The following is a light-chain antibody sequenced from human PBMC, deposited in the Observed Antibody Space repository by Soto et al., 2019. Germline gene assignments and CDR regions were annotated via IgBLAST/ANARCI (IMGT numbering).Light chain of an antibody. CDR1: SSDVGGYNY. CDR3: SSYTSSSTLL. J-gene: IGLJ1*01. Sequence: QSALTQPASVSGSPGQSIAISCSGTSSDVGGYNYVSWYQQHPGRAPKLLIYEVSYRPSGVSNRFSASKSGNTASLTISGLQAEDEADYYCSSYTSSSTLLFGTGTKVTAL. V-gene: IGLV2-14*01. CDR2: EVS.